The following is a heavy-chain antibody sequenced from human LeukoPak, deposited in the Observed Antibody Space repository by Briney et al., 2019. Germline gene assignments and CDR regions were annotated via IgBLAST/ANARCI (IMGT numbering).Heavy chain of an antibody. CDR3: ARGPVGATSRIWFDL. CDR1: GFTFGDYA. Sequence: GGSLRLSCTASGFTFGDYAMSWFRQAPGKGLEWVSSISSSSSYIYYADSVKGRFTISRDNAKNSLYLQMNSLRAEDTAVYYCARGPVGATSRIWFDLWGQGTLVTVSS. D-gene: IGHD1-26*01. V-gene: IGHV3-21*01. CDR2: ISSSSSYI. J-gene: IGHJ5*02.